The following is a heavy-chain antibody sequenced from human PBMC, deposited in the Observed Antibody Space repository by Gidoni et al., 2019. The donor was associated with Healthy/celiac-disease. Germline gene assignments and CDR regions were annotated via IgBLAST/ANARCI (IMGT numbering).Heavy chain of an antibody. CDR3: ASSLPLYGDKRSLGY. V-gene: IGHV1-69*06. D-gene: IGHD4-17*01. CDR2: IIPIFGTA. Sequence: IIPIFGTATYAQKFQGRVTITADKSTSTAYMELSSLRSEDTAVYYCASSLPLYGDKRSLGYWGQGTLVTVSS. J-gene: IGHJ4*02.